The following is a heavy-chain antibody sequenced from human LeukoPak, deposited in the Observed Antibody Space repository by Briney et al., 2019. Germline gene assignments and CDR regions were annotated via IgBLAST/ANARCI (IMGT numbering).Heavy chain of an antibody. J-gene: IGHJ5*02. CDR2: IDPKRGGT. CDR3: ARDRGYST. Sequence: ASVKVSCKASGYTFTNYYMNWVRQAPGQGLEWMGWIDPKRGGTNYAQKFQGRVTMTRDTSISTAYMDLSRLRSDDTAVYYCARDRGYSTWGQGSLVTVPS. V-gene: IGHV1-2*02. D-gene: IGHD6-13*01. CDR1: GYTFTNYY.